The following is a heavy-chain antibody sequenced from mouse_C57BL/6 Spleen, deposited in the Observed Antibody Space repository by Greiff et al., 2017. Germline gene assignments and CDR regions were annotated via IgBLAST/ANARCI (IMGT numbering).Heavy chain of an antibody. Sequence: VQLQQSGPELVKPGASVKISCKASGYAFSSSWMNWVKQRPGKGLERIGRIYPGDGDTNYNGKFKGKATLTADNSSSTAYMQLSSLTSEDSAVYFCARGEDYEWGQGTTLTVSS. CDR3: ARGEDYE. CDR1: GYAFSSSW. V-gene: IGHV1-82*01. J-gene: IGHJ2*01. CDR2: IYPGDGDT. D-gene: IGHD1-1*01.